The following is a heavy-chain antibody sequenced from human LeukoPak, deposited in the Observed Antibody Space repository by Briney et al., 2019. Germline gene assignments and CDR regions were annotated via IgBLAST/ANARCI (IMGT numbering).Heavy chain of an antibody. D-gene: IGHD5-12*01. CDR1: GFTFIDFS. Sequence: RGGSLRLSCAASGFTFIDFSINWGPQAPGHGLEWIDYSGISSGNTKYAASAKEPFPISRDKARNSLYLQMTRLRVEDPAVYYCARDHRYAFADWGHGSLVS. J-gene: IGHJ4*01. CDR2: SGISSGNT. CDR3: ARDHRYAFAD. V-gene: IGHV3-48*01.